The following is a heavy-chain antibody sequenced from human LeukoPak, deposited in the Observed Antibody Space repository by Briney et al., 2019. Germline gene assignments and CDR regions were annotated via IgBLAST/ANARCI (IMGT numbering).Heavy chain of an antibody. Sequence: GASVKVSCKVSGYTVTELSMHWVRQAPGKGFEWMGGFDPEDGETIYAQKFQGRVTMTEDTSTDTAYMELSSLRSEDTAVYYCATLSSSWHDDSWGQGTLVTASS. J-gene: IGHJ4*02. CDR3: ATLSSSWHDDS. V-gene: IGHV1-24*01. D-gene: IGHD6-13*01. CDR2: FDPEDGET. CDR1: GYTVTELS.